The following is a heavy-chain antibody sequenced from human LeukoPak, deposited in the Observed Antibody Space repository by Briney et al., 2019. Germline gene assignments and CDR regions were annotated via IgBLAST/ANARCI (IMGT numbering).Heavy chain of an antibody. CDR2: FSHRGST. J-gene: IGHJ4*02. V-gene: IGHV4-38-2*02. D-gene: IGHD3-3*01. CDR1: GYSISNGYY. Sequence: SETLSLTCTVPGYSISNGYYWGWIRQPPGKGLEWVGRFSHRGSTYYNQSLRSRNTISPDRSKQTFSLKLTSVTAADTAVYFCARGAEYYAIWRGYAGYSDYWGQGISVTVSS. CDR3: ARGAEYYAIWRGYAGYSDY.